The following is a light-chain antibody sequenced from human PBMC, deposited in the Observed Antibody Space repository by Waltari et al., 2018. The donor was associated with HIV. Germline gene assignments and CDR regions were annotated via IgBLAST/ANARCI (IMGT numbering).Light chain of an antibody. J-gene: IGLJ2*01. CDR3: QSWDTDFLV. CDR2: QED. CDR1: NLGDTF. V-gene: IGLV3-1*01. Sequence: SLELTQPPSLPVPPGQTATITCSGNNLGDTFAGWYQQKPGQSPLLVIYQEDKRPSGIPERFSGSNSGDTATLTISGTQTLDEADYYCQSWDTDFLVFGGGTKLTVL.